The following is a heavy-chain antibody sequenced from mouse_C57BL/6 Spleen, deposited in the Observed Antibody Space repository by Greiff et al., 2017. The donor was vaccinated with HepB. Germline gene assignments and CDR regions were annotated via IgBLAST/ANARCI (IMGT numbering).Heavy chain of an antibody. J-gene: IGHJ4*01. V-gene: IGHV1-26*01. CDR3: ARGYDAYYAMDY. CDR1: GYTFTDYY. D-gene: IGHD2-3*01. CDR2: INPNNGGT. Sequence: VQLQQSGPELVKPGASVKISCKASGYTFTDYYMNWVKQSHGKSLEWIGDINPNNGGTIYNQKFKGKATLTVDKSSSTAYMELRSLTSEDSAVYYCARGYDAYYAMDYWGQGTSVTVSS.